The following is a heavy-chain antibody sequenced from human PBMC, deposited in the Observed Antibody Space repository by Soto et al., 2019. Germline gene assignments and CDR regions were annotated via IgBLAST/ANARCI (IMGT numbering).Heavy chain of an antibody. V-gene: IGHV1-46*01. Sequence: ASVKVSCKASVYTFTSYYMHWVRQTPGQGLEWMGIINPSGGSTSYAQKFQGRVTMTRDTSTSTVYMELSSLRSEDTAVYYCARLPWYYYDSSGPNDAFDIWGQGTMVPSPQ. J-gene: IGHJ3*02. CDR3: ARLPWYYYDSSGPNDAFDI. CDR1: VYTFTSYY. CDR2: INPSGGST. D-gene: IGHD3-22*01.